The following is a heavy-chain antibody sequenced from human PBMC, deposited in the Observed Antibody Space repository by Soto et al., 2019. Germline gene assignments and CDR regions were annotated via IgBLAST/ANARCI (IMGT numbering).Heavy chain of an antibody. Sequence: ASVKVSCKASGYTFTSYYMHWVRQAPGQGLEWMGIINPSGGSTSYAQKFQGRVTMTRDTSTSTVYMELSSLRSEDTAVYYCVSSPTMGLPFDYWGQGTLVTVSS. V-gene: IGHV1-46*01. J-gene: IGHJ4*02. CDR3: VSSPTMGLPFDY. D-gene: IGHD5-18*01. CDR1: GYTFTSYY. CDR2: INPSGGST.